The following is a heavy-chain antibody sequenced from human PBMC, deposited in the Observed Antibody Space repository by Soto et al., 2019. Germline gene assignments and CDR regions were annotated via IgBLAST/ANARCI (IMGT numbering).Heavy chain of an antibody. D-gene: IGHD6-19*01. CDR1: GGTFSSYT. J-gene: IGHJ4*02. CDR2: IIPILGIA. CDR3: ARDLGYSSGWY. V-gene: IGHV1-69*08. Sequence: QVQLVQSGAEVKKPGSSVKVSCNASGGTFSSYTISWVRQAPGQGLEWMGRIIPILGIANYAQKFQGRVTITADKSTSTAYMELSSLRSEDTAVYYCARDLGYSSGWYWGQGTLVTVSS.